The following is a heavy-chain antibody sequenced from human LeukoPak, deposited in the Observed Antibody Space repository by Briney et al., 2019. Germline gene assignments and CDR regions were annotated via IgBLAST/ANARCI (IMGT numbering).Heavy chain of an antibody. Sequence: GGSLRLSCAASGFTFSRYNMNWVRQAPGKGLEWVAVISYDGSNKYYADSVKGRFTISRDNSKNTLYLQMNSLRAEDTAVYYCARVMLTGVGDYWGQGTLVTVSS. V-gene: IGHV3-30-3*01. J-gene: IGHJ4*02. D-gene: IGHD4/OR15-4a*01. CDR1: GFTFSRYN. CDR3: ARVMLTGVGDY. CDR2: ISYDGSNK.